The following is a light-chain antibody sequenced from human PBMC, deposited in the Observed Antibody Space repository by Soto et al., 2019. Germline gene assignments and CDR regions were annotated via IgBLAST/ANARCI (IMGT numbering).Light chain of an antibody. Sequence: LTQPASVSGSPGQSITISCTGTSSDVGDYPYVSWYQQHPGKVPKLIIYEVTNRPSGVTSRFSGSKSENTASLTISGLQAEDEADYYCSSYSATNTLVFGSGTKVTVL. V-gene: IGLV2-14*01. CDR1: SSDVGDYPY. J-gene: IGLJ1*01. CDR2: EVT. CDR3: SSYSATNTLV.